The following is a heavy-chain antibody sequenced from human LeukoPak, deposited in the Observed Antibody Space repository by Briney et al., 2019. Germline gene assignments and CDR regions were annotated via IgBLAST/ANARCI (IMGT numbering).Heavy chain of an antibody. CDR3: AKLKSGYYLECAFDI. D-gene: IGHD3-22*01. V-gene: IGHV3-23*01. J-gene: IGHJ3*02. CDR2: ISGSGGST. Sequence: GGSLGLSCAASGFTFSSYAMSWVRQAPGKGLEWVSAISGSGGSTYYADSVKGRFTISRDNSKNTLYLQMNSLRAEDTAVYYCAKLKSGYYLECAFDIWGQGTMVTVSS. CDR1: GFTFSSYA.